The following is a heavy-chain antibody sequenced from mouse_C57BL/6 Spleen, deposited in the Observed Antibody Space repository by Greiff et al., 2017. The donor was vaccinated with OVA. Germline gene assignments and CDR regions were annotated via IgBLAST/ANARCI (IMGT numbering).Heavy chain of an antibody. Sequence: EVKLMESGEGLVKPGGSLKLSCAASGFTFSSYAMSWVRQTPEKRLEWVAYISSGGDYIYYADTVKGRFTISRDNARNTLYLQMSSLKSEDTAMYYCTRDSNHYAMDYWGQGTSVTVSS. J-gene: IGHJ4*01. D-gene: IGHD2-5*01. CDR2: ISSGGDYI. CDR3: TRDSNHYAMDY. V-gene: IGHV5-9-1*02. CDR1: GFTFSSYA.